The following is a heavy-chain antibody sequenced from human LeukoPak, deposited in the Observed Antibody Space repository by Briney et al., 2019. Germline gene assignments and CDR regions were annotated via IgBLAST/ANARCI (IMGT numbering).Heavy chain of an antibody. V-gene: IGHV3-43*02. CDR3: AKDMVGDYYDSSGPIDY. CDR1: GFPFDDYG. D-gene: IGHD3-22*01. CDR2: ISGDCGST. J-gene: IGHJ4*02. Sequence: GGSLRLSCAPSGFPFDDYGMLWVREPPGKGLEWFLFISGDCGSTYYADSLKGRFTISRDNSKNSLYLQMNSLRTEDTALYYCAKDMVGDYYDSSGPIDYWGQGTLVTVSS.